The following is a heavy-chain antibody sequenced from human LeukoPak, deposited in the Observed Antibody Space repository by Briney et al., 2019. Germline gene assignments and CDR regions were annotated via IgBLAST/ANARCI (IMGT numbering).Heavy chain of an antibody. CDR1: GFTFSSYG. CDR2: IWYDGSNK. V-gene: IGHV3-33*01. D-gene: IGHD5-18*01. CDR3: ARDSRDTDMVGPDY. Sequence: GGSLRLSCAASGFTFSSYGMHWVRQAPGKGLEWVAVIWYDGSNKYYADSVKGRFTISRDNSKNTLYLQMNSLRAEDTAVYYCARDSRDTDMVGPDYWGQGTLVTVSS. J-gene: IGHJ4*02.